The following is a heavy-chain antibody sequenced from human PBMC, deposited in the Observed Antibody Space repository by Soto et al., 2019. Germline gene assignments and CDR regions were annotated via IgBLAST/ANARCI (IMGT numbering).Heavy chain of an antibody. D-gene: IGHD2-15*01. CDR2: IYHSGGS. CDR1: GGSISTDDYF. Sequence: SETLSLTCTVSGGSISTDDYFWSWFRQPPGKGLDWIGYIYHSGGSYYNPSLQNRVTISLDTSKNHFSLKLMSVTAADTAVYYCARASAGRGNGLDVWGQGTTVTVSS. CDR3: ARASAGRGNGLDV. V-gene: IGHV4-30-4*01. J-gene: IGHJ6*02.